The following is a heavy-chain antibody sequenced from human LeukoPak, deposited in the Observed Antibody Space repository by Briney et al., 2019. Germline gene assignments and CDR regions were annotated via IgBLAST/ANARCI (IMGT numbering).Heavy chain of an antibody. J-gene: IGHJ4*02. Sequence: ASVKVSCKASGYTFTSYAMNWVRQAPGQGLEWMGWINTNTGNPTYAQGFTGRFVFSLDTSVSTAYLQISSLKAEDTAVYYCARVSLDYYGSGRGFDYWGQGTLVTVSS. CDR1: GYTFTSYA. CDR3: ARVSLDYYGSGRGFDY. CDR2: INTNTGNP. V-gene: IGHV7-4-1*02. D-gene: IGHD3-10*01.